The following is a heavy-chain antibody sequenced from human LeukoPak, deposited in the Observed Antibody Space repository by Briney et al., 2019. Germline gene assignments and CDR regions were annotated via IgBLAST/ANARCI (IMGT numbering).Heavy chain of an antibody. Sequence: GGSLRLSCAASGFTFSSFGMHWVRQAPGKGLEWVAVISYDGSNKYYADPVKGRFTISRDNSQNTLYLQMNSLRLEDTAVYYCGRLMGGYDSYFYGMDVWGQGTTVTVSS. D-gene: IGHD5-12*01. CDR1: GFTFSSFG. V-gene: IGHV3-30*03. CDR2: ISYDGSNK. J-gene: IGHJ6*02. CDR3: GRLMGGYDSYFYGMDV.